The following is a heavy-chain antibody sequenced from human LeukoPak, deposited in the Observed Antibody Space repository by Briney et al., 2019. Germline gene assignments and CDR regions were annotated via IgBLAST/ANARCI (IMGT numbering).Heavy chain of an antibody. V-gene: IGHV4-59*01. CDR2: IYNSGST. CDR1: GGSISGYY. J-gene: IGHJ4*02. D-gene: IGHD1-26*01. Sequence: SEALSLTCTVSGGSISGYYWSWIRQPPGRGLEWIGYIYNSGSTNHNPSPKSRVAISVDTSKNQFSLKLSSVTAAGTAVYYCARSRVVGATTPFDYWGQGTLATVSS. CDR3: ARSRVVGATTPFDY.